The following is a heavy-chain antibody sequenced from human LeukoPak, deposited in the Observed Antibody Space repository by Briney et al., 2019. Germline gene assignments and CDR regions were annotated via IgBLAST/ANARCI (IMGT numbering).Heavy chain of an antibody. V-gene: IGHV4-34*01. CDR2: INHSGST. J-gene: IGHJ4*02. D-gene: IGHD1-20*01. CDR1: GGSFSGYY. CDR3: AQYTITGTNY. Sequence: SETLSLTCAVYGGSFSGYYWSWIRQPPGKGLEWIGEINHSGSTNYNPSLKSRVTISVDTSKNQFSLKLSSVTAADTAVYYCAQYTITGTNYWGQGTLVTASS.